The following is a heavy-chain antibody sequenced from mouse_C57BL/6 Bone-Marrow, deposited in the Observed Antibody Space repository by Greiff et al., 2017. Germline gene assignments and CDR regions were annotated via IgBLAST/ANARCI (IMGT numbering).Heavy chain of an antibody. V-gene: IGHV1-39*01. D-gene: IGHD1-1*01. J-gene: IGHJ4*01. Sequence: ESGPELVKPGASVKISCKASGYSFTDYNMNWVKQSNGKSLEWIGVINPNYGTTSYNQKFKGKATLTVDQSSSTAYMQLNSLTSEDSAVYYCARYGGFITTLYYYAMDYWGQGTSVTVSS. CDR3: ARYGGFITTLYYYAMDY. CDR1: GYSFTDYN. CDR2: INPNYGTT.